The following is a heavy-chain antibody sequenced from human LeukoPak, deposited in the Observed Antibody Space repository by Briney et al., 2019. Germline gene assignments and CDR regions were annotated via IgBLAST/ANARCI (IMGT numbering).Heavy chain of an antibody. J-gene: IGHJ4*02. D-gene: IGHD6-13*01. CDR3: AKESSQFDN. CDR1: GFTFSIYA. CDR2: ISDSGGNT. Sequence: PGGSLRLSCAASGFTFSIYAMSWVRQAPGKGLEWVSAISDSGGNTFYADSVKGRFTMSRDNSKNTLYLQMNSLRAEDTAVYYCAKESSQFDNWGQGTVVTLSS. V-gene: IGHV3-23*01.